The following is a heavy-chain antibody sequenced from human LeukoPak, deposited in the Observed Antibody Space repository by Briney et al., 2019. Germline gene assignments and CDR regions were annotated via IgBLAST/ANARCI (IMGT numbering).Heavy chain of an antibody. CDR2: ISGSGSST. D-gene: IGHD5-24*01. CDR1: GFPFSAYS. J-gene: IGHJ4*02. Sequence: GGSLRLSCAASGFPFSAYSTNWVRQAPGRGLEWFSAISGSGSSTYYADSVKGRFTISRDNSRNTLSLQMNSLRAEDRAVYYCAKRAGYNSNYFDYWGQGTLVTVSS. V-gene: IGHV3-23*01. CDR3: AKRAGYNSNYFDY.